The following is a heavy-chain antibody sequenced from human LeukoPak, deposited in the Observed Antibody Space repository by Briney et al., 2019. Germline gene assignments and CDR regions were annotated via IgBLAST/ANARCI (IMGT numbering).Heavy chain of an antibody. CDR2: VYWDDDK. CDR3: AHSACLWSGSCYFVH. D-gene: IGHD3-3*01. Sequence: SGPTLVNPTQTLTLTCTFSGFSLNTSEVGVAWIRQSPGKALEWLALVYWDDDKRYRPSLKSRLTITKDTSRNQVVLSVTNVDPVDTATYYCAHSACLWSGSCYFVHWGQGTLVTVSS. CDR1: GFSLNTSEVG. J-gene: IGHJ4*02. V-gene: IGHV2-5*02.